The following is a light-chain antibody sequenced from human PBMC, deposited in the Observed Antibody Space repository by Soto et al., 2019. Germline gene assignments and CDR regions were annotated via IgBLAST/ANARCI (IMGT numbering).Light chain of an antibody. CDR2: EVS. CDR3: SSYTTNSTWV. Sequence: QSALTQPASVSGSPGQSITISCTGTSSDVGGYNYVSWYQHHPGKAPKLMIYEVSNRPSGVSYRFSGSKSGNTASLTISGLQAEDEADYYCSSYTTNSTWVFGGGTKLTVL. CDR1: SSDVGGYNY. J-gene: IGLJ3*02. V-gene: IGLV2-14*01.